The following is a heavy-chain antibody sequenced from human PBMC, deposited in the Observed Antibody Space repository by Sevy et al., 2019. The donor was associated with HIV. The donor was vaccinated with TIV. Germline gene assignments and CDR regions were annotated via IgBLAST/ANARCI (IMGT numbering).Heavy chain of an antibody. CDR3: ARGPEWELTSFLSH. Sequence: QLGGPLRLSCAASGFTFRTYAFHWVRQAPGRGLEWIGLISSNGDNAFYANSVRGRFTISRDNSMNTLYLQMSSLTPDDTAVYYCARGPEWELTSFLSHWGQGALVTVSS. J-gene: IGHJ4*02. CDR1: GFTFRTYA. D-gene: IGHD1-26*01. CDR2: ISSNGDNA. V-gene: IGHV3-30-3*01.